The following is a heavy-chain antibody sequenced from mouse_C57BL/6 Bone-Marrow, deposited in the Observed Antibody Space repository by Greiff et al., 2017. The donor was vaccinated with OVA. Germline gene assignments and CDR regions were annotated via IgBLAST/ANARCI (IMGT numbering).Heavy chain of an antibody. V-gene: IGHV5-9-1*02. CDR1: GFTFSSYA. Sequence: EVMLVESGEGLVKPGGSLKLSCAASGFTFSSYAMSWVRQTPEKRLEWVAYISSGGDYIYYADTVKGRFTFSGDNARNTLYLQMSSLKSEDTAMYYGTGDGYYAMDDWGQGTSVTVSS. J-gene: IGHJ4*01. D-gene: IGHD2-3*01. CDR3: TGDGYYAMDD. CDR2: ISSGGDYI.